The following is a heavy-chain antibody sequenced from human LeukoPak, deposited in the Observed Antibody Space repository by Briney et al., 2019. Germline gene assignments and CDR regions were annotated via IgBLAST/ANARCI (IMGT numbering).Heavy chain of an antibody. CDR1: GGSISSSSYY. J-gene: IGHJ6*03. V-gene: IGHV4-39*01. D-gene: IGHD5-12*01. CDR3: ARLRRGYSGYDYGYYYYMDV. Sequence: PSETLSLTCTVSGGSISSSSYYWGWIRQPPGKGLEWIGSIYYSGSTYYNPSLKSRVTISVDTSKNQFSLKLSSVTAADTAVYYCARLRRGYSGYDYGYYYYMDVWGKGITVTVSS. CDR2: IYYSGST.